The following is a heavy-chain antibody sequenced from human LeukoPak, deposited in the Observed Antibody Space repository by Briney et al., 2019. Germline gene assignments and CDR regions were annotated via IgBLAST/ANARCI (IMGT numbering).Heavy chain of an antibody. D-gene: IGHD3-10*01. Sequence: GGSLRLSCAASGFTFSSYGMSWVRQAPGKGLEWVANIKQDGSEKYYVDSVKGRFTISRDNAKNSLYLQMNSLRAEDTAVYYCARDRGAPKNYYYYYYMDVWGKGTTVTVSS. CDR1: GFTFSSYG. V-gene: IGHV3-7*01. CDR2: IKQDGSEK. J-gene: IGHJ6*03. CDR3: ARDRGAPKNYYYYYYMDV.